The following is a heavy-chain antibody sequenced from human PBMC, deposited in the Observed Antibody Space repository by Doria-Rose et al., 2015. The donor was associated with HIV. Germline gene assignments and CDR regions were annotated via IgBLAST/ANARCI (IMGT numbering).Heavy chain of an antibody. J-gene: IGHJ4*02. V-gene: IGHV2-26*01. CDR1: GVSLSSPGMG. D-gene: IGHD6-13*01. CDR3: ARIKSSRWYHKYYFDF. CDR2: IFSDDER. Sequence: ESGPVLVKPTETLTLTCTVSGVSLSSPGMGVSWIRQPPGKALEWLANIFSDDERSYKTSLKSRLTISRGTSKRQVVLTMTDTDPVDTATYYCARIKSSRWYHKYYFDFWGQGTLVIVSA.